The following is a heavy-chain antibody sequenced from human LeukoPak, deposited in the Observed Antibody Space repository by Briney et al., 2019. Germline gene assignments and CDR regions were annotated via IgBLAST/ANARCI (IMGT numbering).Heavy chain of an antibody. J-gene: IGHJ4*02. D-gene: IGHD3-22*01. Sequence: SVKVSCKASRYTFTGYYMHWVRQAPGQGLEWMVRIIPILGITNYAQKFQGRVTITADKSTSTAYMELSSLRSEDTTVYYCARGYYYDSSGYYYYFDYWGQGTLVTVSS. CDR3: ARGYYYDSSGYYYYFDY. CDR2: IIPILGIT. V-gene: IGHV1-69*04. CDR1: RYTFTGYY.